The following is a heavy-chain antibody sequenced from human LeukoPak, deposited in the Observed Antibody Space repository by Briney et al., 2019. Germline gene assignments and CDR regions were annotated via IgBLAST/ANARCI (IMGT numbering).Heavy chain of an antibody. CDR3: ARDRGDYGSSDH. J-gene: IGHJ4*02. CDR2: IYSSGNT. V-gene: IGHV4-4*07. D-gene: IGHD2-21*02. CDR1: GGSFSGYY. Sequence: PSETLSLTCAVYGGSFSGYYWSWIRQPAGKGLEWIGRIYSSGNTNYNPSLKSRVTMSVDTSKNQFSLKLTSVTAADTAVYYCARDRGDYGSSDHWGQGTLVTVSS.